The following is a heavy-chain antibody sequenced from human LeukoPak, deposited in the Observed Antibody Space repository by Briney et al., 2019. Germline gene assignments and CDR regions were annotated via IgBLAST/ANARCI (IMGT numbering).Heavy chain of an antibody. J-gene: IGHJ1*01. CDR1: GFTFDDYA. CDR3: ANDQASTFAEYFQH. V-gene: IGHV3-43*02. CDR2: ISVDGGST. Sequence: GGSLRLSCAASGFTFDDYAMHWVRQAPAKGLEGVSLISVDGGSTYYADSVKGPFTISRDNSKNSQYLQMNSLRTEDTALYYCANDQASTFAEYFQHWGQGTLVTVSS.